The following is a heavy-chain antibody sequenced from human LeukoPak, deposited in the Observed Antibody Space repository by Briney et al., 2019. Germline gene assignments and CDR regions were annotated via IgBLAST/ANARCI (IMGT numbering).Heavy chain of an antibody. J-gene: IGHJ4*02. Sequence: SETLSLTCAVYGGSFSGYYWSWIRQPPGKGLEWIGEINHSGSTNYNPSLKSRVTISVDTSKNQFSLKLSSVTAADTAVYYCARSPSVRFLEWNYWGQGTLVTVSS. CDR2: INHSGST. CDR1: GGSFSGYY. CDR3: ARSPSVRFLEWNY. D-gene: IGHD3-3*01. V-gene: IGHV4-34*01.